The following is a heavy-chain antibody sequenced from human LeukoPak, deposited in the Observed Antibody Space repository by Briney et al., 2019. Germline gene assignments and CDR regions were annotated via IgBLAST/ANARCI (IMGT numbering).Heavy chain of an antibody. V-gene: IGHV1-8*02. CDR1: GYTFTGYY. CDR3: ARRSYSNHYYYYYYMDV. CDR2: INPNSGNT. Sequence: ASVKVSCKASGYTFTGYYMHWVRQAPGQGLEWMGWINPNSGNTGYAQKFQGRVTMTRNTSISTAYMELSSLRSEDTAVYYCARRSYSNHYYYYYYMDVWGKGTTVTVSS. D-gene: IGHD4-11*01. J-gene: IGHJ6*03.